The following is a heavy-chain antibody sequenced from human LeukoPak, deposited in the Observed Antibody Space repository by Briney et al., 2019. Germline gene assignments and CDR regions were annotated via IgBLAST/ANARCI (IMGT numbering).Heavy chain of an antibody. CDR1: GYTFTGYY. J-gene: IGHJ4*02. CDR2: IHPNSGGT. Sequence: GASVKVSCKASGYTFTGYYMHWVRQAPGQGLEWMGRIHPNSGGTNYAQKFQGRVTMTRDTSISTAYMELSSLRSDDTALYYCAKVPYCTGGSCLYHFDYWGQGTLVTVSS. V-gene: IGHV1-2*06. D-gene: IGHD2-15*01. CDR3: AKVPYCTGGSCLYHFDY.